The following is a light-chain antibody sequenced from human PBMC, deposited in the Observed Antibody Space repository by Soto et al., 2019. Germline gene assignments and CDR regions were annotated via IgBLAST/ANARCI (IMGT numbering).Light chain of an antibody. Sequence: IQMTQSPSSLSASVGDGVTITCRASQDIRTYLNCYQQKPGKAPKLLISAASSLQSGVPSRFSARGSGTDFTLTISTLQPEDFATYYCQQSFSTLLITFGQGTRLEVK. CDR3: QQSFSTLLIT. CDR2: AAS. V-gene: IGKV1-39*01. CDR1: QDIRTY. J-gene: IGKJ5*01.